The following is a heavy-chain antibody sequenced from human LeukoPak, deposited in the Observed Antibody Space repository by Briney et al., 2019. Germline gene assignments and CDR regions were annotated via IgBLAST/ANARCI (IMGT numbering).Heavy chain of an antibody. J-gene: IGHJ4*02. CDR1: GFTFSSFG. V-gene: IGHV3-30*18. CDR3: AKGRGYDFWSGYFDY. CDR2: ISYDGSDE. Sequence: PGRSLRLSCAASGFTFSSFGMHWVRQAPGKGLEWVAVISYDGSDEQYADSVKGRFTISRDNAKNTLSLQMNSLRTEDTAVYYCAKGRGYDFWSGYFDYCGQGTLVTVSS. D-gene: IGHD3-3*01.